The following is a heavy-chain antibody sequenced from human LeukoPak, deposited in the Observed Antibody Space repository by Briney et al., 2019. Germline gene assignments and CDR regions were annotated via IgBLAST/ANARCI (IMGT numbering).Heavy chain of an antibody. CDR2: ISAYNGNT. CDR3: ARDSYSSGWTDYFDY. CDR1: GYTFTSYG. J-gene: IGHJ4*02. V-gene: IGHV1-18*01. Sequence: ASVKLCCKASGYTFTSYGISWVRQAPGQGLEWMGWISAYNGNTNYAQKLQGRVTMTTDTSTSTAYMELRSLRSDDTAVYYCARDSYSSGWTDYFDYWGQGTLVTVSS. D-gene: IGHD6-19*01.